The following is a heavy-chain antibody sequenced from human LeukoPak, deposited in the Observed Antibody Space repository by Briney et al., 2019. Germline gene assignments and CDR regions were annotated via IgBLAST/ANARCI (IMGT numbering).Heavy chain of an antibody. CDR2: ISPSGDIT. CDR1: GFIFSRHG. J-gene: IGHJ4*02. Sequence: GGSLRLSCAASGFIFSRHGMNWVRQAPGKGLEWVSGISPSGDITYYADSVKGRFTISRDNSKNTVYLQMDSLRFEDAAVYYCAQGLAYIRFDNWGQGTLVTVSS. CDR3: AQGLAYIRFDN. V-gene: IGHV3-23*01. D-gene: IGHD1-1*01.